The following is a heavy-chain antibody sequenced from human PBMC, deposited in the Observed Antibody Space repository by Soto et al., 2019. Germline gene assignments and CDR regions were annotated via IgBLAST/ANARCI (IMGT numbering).Heavy chain of an antibody. CDR1: GFTFSGYG. D-gene: IGHD6-25*01. CDR2: ISYDGSNK. V-gene: IGHV3-30*18. CDR3: AKGKSAAAWNMDV. Sequence: QVQLVESGGGVVQPGRSLRLSCGASGFTFSGYGMHWVRQAPGKGLEWVAVISYDGSNKYCADSVKGRFTISRDNSKDTLFLQMNSLRAEDTAMYYCAKGKSAAAWNMDVWGQGTTVTVSS. J-gene: IGHJ6*02.